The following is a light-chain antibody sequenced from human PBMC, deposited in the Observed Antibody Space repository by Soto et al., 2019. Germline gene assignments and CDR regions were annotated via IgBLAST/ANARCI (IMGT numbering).Light chain of an antibody. Sequence: EIVLTQSPATLSLSPGERATLSCRASQSVSSYLAWYQQKPDQAPRLLIYDASNMATGITARFSSSGSGTDFTLNISSLEPEDFAVYYCQQRSNWRITFGQGTRLEI. J-gene: IGKJ5*01. CDR1: QSVSSY. CDR3: QQRSNWRIT. CDR2: DAS. V-gene: IGKV3-11*01.